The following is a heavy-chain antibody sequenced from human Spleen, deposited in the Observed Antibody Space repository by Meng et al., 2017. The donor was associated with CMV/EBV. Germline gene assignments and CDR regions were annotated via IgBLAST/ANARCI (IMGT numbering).Heavy chain of an antibody. CDR1: GFTFSYYG. Sequence: GESLKISCAASGFTFSYYGMHWVRQAPGKGLMWVSRINSDGSGTTYADSVKGRFTISRDNAKNTLYLQMNSLRAEDTAVYYCARGNAHAFDYWGQGTLVTVSS. J-gene: IGHJ4*02. D-gene: IGHD1-1*01. CDR3: ARGNAHAFDY. CDR2: INSDGSGT. V-gene: IGHV3-74*01.